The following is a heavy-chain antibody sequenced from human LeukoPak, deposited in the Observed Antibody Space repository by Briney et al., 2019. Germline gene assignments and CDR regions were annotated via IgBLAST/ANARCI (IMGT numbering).Heavy chain of an antibody. CDR2: INPNSGDT. D-gene: IGHD3-3*01. J-gene: IGHJ5*02. CDR3: ARGAVFGGNWFDP. V-gene: IGHV1-2*02. Sequence: ASVKVSCKASGYTFTGYYIHWVRQAPGQGVERMGWINPNSGDTNYAQKFQGRVTMTRDTSISTVYMELSRLRFGDTAVYYCARGAVFGGNWFDPWGQGTLVTVSS. CDR1: GYTFTGYY.